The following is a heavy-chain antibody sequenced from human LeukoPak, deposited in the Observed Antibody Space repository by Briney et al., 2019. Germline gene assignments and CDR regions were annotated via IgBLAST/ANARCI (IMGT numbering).Heavy chain of an antibody. J-gene: IGHJ5*02. CDR1: GYTFTSYG. CDR2: ISAYNGNT. Sequence: ASVKVSCKASGYTFTSYGISWVRQAPGQGLEWMGWISAYNGNTKYAQKLQGRVTMTTDTSTSTAYMELRSLRSDDTAVYYCARVDIVIVPAARTMGWFDPWGQGTLVTVSS. CDR3: ARVDIVIVPAARTMGWFDP. D-gene: IGHD2-2*01. V-gene: IGHV1-18*01.